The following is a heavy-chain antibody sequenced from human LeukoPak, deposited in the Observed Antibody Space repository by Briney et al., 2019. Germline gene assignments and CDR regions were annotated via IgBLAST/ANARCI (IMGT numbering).Heavy chain of an antibody. CDR3: ARVYDILTGPSNGMDV. CDR2: INHSGST. D-gene: IGHD3-9*01. CDR1: GGSFSGYY. Sequence: SETLSLTCAVYGGSFSGYYWSWIRQPPGKGLEWIGEINHSGSTNYNPSLKSRVTISVDTSKNQFSLKLSSVTAADTAVYYCARVYDILTGPSNGMDVWGQGTTVTVSS. J-gene: IGHJ6*02. V-gene: IGHV4-34*01.